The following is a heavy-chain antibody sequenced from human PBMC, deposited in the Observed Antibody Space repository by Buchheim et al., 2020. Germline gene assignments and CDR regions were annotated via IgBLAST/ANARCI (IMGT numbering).Heavy chain of an antibody. V-gene: IGHV3-23*01. CDR2: ISGSGGGA. Sequence: EVQLLESGGGLVQPGGSLRLSCAASGFTFSNYAMNWVRQAPGKGLEWVSAISGSGGGAYYADSVKGRFTISRDNSKNTLYLQMNSLRAEDTAIYYCAKDWAQTVRGDAYFDSWGQGTL. D-gene: IGHD4-17*01. J-gene: IGHJ4*02. CDR3: AKDWAQTVRGDAYFDS. CDR1: GFTFSNYA.